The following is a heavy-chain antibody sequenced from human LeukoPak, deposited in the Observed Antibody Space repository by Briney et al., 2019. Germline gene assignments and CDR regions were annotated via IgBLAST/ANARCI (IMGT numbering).Heavy chain of an antibody. V-gene: IGHV4-34*01. J-gene: IGHJ5*02. CDR1: GGSFSGYY. D-gene: IGHD3-3*01. CDR3: ARGPYCDFWSGYYTVLYNWFDP. CDR2: INHSGST. Sequence: PSETLSLTCAVYGGSFSGYYWSWIRQPPGKGLEWIGEINHSGSTNYNPSLKSRVTISVDTSKNQFSLKLSSVTAADTAVYYCARGPYCDFWSGYYTVLYNWFDPWGQGTLVTVSS.